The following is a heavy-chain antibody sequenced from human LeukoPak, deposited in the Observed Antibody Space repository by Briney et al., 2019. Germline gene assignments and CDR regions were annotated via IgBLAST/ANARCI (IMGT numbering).Heavy chain of an antibody. CDR1: GGTFSSYA. J-gene: IGHJ4*02. CDR2: IIPIFGTA. D-gene: IGHD3-22*01. CDR3: ARAGGDYYDSSAPFDY. V-gene: IGHV1-69*13. Sequence: SVKVSRKASGGTFSSYAISWVRQAPGQGLEWMGGIIPIFGTANYAQKFQGRVTITADESTSTAYMELSSLRSEDTAVYYCARAGGDYYDSSAPFDYWGQGTLVTVSS.